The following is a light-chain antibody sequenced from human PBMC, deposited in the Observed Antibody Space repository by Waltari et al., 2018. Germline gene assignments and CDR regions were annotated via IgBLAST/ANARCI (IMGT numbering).Light chain of an antibody. V-gene: IGLV2-14*03. Sequence: QSALTQPASVSGSPGQSITIPCTGSSSDVGGYNYVSWYQQHPGKAPKLMIYDVNKWPSGVSNRFSGSKSGNTAFLTISGLQAEDEADYYCSSYTITSYTGSDSHVVFGGGTKLTVL. CDR1: SSDVGGYNY. CDR2: DVN. J-gene: IGLJ2*01. CDR3: SSYTITSYTGSDSHVV.